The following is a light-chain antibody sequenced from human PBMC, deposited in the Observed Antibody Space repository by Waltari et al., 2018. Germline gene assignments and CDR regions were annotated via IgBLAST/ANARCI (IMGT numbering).Light chain of an antibody. J-gene: IGKJ4*01. CDR1: QTITGSW. CDR2: GAS. Sequence: EIVLTQSPGTLSASPGERVTVPCRASQTITGSWLTWYHQKPGQAPRLLIYGASNRAPGIPDRFSGGGSGTDFTLAISRLEPEDSAVYYCQQYEGSVVTFGGGTKVEIK. V-gene: IGKV3-20*01. CDR3: QQYEGSVVT.